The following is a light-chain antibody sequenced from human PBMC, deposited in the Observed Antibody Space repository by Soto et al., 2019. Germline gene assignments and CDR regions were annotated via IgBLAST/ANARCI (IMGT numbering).Light chain of an antibody. J-gene: IGKJ1*01. Sequence: DIQMTQSPSTLSASVGDRVTITCRASQSISSWLAWYQQKPGKAPKLLIYKASSLEGGVPSRFSGSGSGTEFTLTISSLQPDDFATYYCQQYNSSPTFGQGTKVEIK. CDR2: KAS. CDR3: QQYNSSPT. CDR1: QSISSW. V-gene: IGKV1-5*03.